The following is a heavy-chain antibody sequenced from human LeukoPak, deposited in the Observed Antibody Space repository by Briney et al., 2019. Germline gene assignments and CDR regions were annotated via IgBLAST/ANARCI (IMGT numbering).Heavy chain of an antibody. CDR1: GFTFSSYW. CDR2: IKQDGSEK. Sequence: GGSLRLSCAASGFTFSSYWMSWVRQAPGKGLEWVANIKQDGSEKYYVDSVKGRFTISRDNAKNSLYLQMNSLRAEDTAVYYFARDLGITEDTPLGGWGQGTLVTVSS. J-gene: IGHJ4*02. D-gene: IGHD1-20*01. V-gene: IGHV3-7*01. CDR3: ARDLGITEDTPLGG.